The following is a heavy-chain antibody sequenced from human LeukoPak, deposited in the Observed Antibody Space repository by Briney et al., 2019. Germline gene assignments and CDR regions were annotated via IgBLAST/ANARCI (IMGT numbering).Heavy chain of an antibody. J-gene: IGHJ3*02. Sequence: PSETLSLTCAVYGGSFSGYYWSWIRQPPGKGREWIGEINHSGSTSYNPSLKSRVTISVDTSKNQFSLKLSSVTAADTAVYYCARADILTGYYRRINAFDIWGQGTMVTVSS. V-gene: IGHV4-34*01. D-gene: IGHD3-9*01. CDR2: INHSGST. CDR1: GGSFSGYY. CDR3: ARADILTGYYRRINAFDI.